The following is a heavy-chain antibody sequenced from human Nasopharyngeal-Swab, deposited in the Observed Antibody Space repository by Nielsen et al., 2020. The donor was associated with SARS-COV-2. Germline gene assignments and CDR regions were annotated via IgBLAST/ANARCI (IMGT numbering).Heavy chain of an antibody. CDR3: ARGSLTGYTRYYYYGLDV. Sequence: WVRQAPGQGLEWMGRINPNSGGTNYTQKFQGRVTMTRDTSISTAYMELSRLRSDDTAVYYCARGSLTGYTRYYYYGLDVWGQGTTVTVSS. D-gene: IGHD3-9*01. V-gene: IGHV1-2*06. CDR2: INPNSGGT. J-gene: IGHJ6*02.